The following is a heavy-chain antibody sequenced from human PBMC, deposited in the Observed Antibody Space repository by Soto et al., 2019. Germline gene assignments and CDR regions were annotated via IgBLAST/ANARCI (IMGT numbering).Heavy chain of an antibody. Sequence: PGGSLRLSCSASGFIFSDYAMHWVRQAPCKGMEWVAVILFDGNKKYYADSVKGRFTISRDNSKNTLYLQMNSLRAEDTAVYYCAKDYDYGDYEEYYFDYWGQGTLVTVSS. CDR2: ILFDGNKK. D-gene: IGHD4-17*01. CDR3: AKDYDYGDYEEYYFDY. J-gene: IGHJ4*02. V-gene: IGHV3-30*18. CDR1: GFIFSDYA.